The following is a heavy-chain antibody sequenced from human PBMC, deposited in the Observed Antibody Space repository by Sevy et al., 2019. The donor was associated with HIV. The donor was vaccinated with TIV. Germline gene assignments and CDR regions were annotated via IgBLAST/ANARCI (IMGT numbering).Heavy chain of an antibody. V-gene: IGHV3-21*01. CDR2: TSSSSSYI. D-gene: IGHD3-22*01. Sequence: GGSLRLSCAASGFTFSSYSMNWVRQAPGKGLEWVSCTSSSSSYIYYADSVKGRFTISRDNAKNSLYLQMNSLRAEDTAAYYCARVKNYYDSSGYYYYPNYYYYGMDVWGQGTTVTVSS. J-gene: IGHJ6*02. CDR1: GFTFSSYS. CDR3: ARVKNYYDSSGYYYYPNYYYYGMDV.